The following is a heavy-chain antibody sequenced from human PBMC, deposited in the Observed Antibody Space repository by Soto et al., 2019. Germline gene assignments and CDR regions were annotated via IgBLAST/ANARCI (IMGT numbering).Heavy chain of an antibody. Sequence: NPSKTLSLTCSVAGGCVNSGSHYWTWIRQPPGKTLEWIGHISYSGKTDSNPSLRSRVTLSRDTSKNQFSLRLTSVTAEDTAVYYCARALGGSALSFFYFDNWGPGTLVNVSS. V-gene: IGHV4-61*01. D-gene: IGHD2-15*01. CDR3: ARALGGSALSFFYFDN. CDR1: GGCVNSGSHY. J-gene: IGHJ4*02. CDR2: ISYSGKT.